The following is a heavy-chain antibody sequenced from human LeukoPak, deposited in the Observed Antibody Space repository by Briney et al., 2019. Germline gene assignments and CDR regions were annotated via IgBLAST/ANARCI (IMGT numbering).Heavy chain of an antibody. CDR3: AIYCSSTSCYTSAVATIDY. CDR2: TNPNSGNT. D-gene: IGHD2-2*02. J-gene: IGHJ4*02. CDR1: GYTFTSYD. V-gene: IGHV1-8*01. Sequence: ASVKVSCKASGYTFTSYDINWVRQAAGQGLEWMGWTNPNSGNTGYAQKFQGRVTMTRNTSISTAYMELSSLRSEDTAVYYCAIYCSSTSCYTSAVATIDYWGQGTLVTVSS.